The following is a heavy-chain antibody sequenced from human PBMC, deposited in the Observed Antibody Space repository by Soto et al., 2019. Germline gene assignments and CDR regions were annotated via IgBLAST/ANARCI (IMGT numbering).Heavy chain of an antibody. V-gene: IGHV3-23*01. D-gene: IGHD2-15*01. CDR3: TKANRYCSGANCFTFDY. CDR1: GFTLSNYA. J-gene: IGHJ4*02. CDR2: FSSSGGGT. Sequence: GGALRLSCTASGFTLSNYAMSLVRPAPREGLEWVSTFSSSGGGTYYADPVKGRFTISRDNSKNTLYLQMNSLRAEDTAVYYCTKANRYCSGANCFTFDYWGLGTLVTVSS.